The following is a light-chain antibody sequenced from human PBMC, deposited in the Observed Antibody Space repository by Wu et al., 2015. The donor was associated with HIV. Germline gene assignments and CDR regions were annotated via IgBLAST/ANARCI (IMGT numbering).Light chain of an antibody. Sequence: EIVLTQPPGTLSLSPGERATLSCRASQSVSSSYLAWYQQKPGQAPRLLIYGASSRATGIPDRFSGSGSGTDFTLTISRLVPEDFAVYYCQQYGSSPPYSFGQGTKLEIK. CDR3: QQYGSSPPYS. CDR1: QSVSSSY. CDR2: GAS. J-gene: IGKJ2*03. V-gene: IGKV3-20*01.